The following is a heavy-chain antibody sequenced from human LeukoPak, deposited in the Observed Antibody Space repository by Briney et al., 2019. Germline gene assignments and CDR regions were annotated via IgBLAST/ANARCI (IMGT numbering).Heavy chain of an antibody. CDR3: ASRSYDSSGYPPEFDY. J-gene: IGHJ4*02. V-gene: IGHV4-34*01. CDR1: GGSFSGYY. Sequence: SETLSLTCAVYGGSFSGYYWSWIRQPPGKGLEWIGEINHSGSTNYNPSLKSRVTISVDTSKNQFSLKLSSVTAADTAVYYCASRSYDSSGYPPEFDYWGQGTLVTVSS. CDR2: INHSGST. D-gene: IGHD3-22*01.